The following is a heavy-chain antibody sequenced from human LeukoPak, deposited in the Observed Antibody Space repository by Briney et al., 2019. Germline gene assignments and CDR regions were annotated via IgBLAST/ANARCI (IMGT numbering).Heavy chain of an antibody. CDR3: ASYGSGESFDY. D-gene: IGHD3-10*01. J-gene: IGHJ4*02. CDR2: IYYSGST. Sequence: SETPSLTCTVSGGSISSYYWSWIRQPPGKGLEWIGYIYYSGSTNYNPSLKSRVTISVDTSKNQFSLKLSSVTAADTAVYYCASYGSGESFDYWGQGTLVTVSS. CDR1: GGSISSYY. V-gene: IGHV4-59*01.